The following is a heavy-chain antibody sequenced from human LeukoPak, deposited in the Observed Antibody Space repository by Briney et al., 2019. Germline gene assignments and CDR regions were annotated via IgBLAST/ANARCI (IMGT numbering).Heavy chain of an antibody. CDR3: ARGGSYYGYFDY. CDR2: IYYSGST. J-gene: IGHJ4*01. D-gene: IGHD1-26*01. Sequence: PSETLFLTCTVSGGSISTYYWSWIRQPPGKGLEWIAYIYYSGSTNYNPSLKSRVTISVDTSKNLFSLKLSSVTAADTAVYYCARGGSYYGYFDYWGHGALVTVSS. V-gene: IGHV4-59*01. CDR1: GGSISTYY.